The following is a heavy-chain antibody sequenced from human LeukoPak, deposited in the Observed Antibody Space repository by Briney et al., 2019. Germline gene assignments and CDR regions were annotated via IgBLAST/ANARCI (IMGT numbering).Heavy chain of an antibody. Sequence: ASVKVSCRPSGYPFTGHYIHWVRQAPGQGLEWMGWINPSSGDTKSAQKFQGRVTMTRDTSISTAYMEMNSLRSDDTAVYFCARGEIIVVPPAPTDLEFWGQGTLVTVSS. V-gene: IGHV1-2*02. CDR2: INPSSGDT. D-gene: IGHD2-2*01. J-gene: IGHJ4*02. CDR1: GYPFTGHY. CDR3: ARGEIIVVPPAPTDLEF.